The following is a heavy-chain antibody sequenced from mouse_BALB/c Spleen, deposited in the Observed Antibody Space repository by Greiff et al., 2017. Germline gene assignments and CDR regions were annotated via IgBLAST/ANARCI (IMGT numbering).Heavy chain of an antibody. CDR1: GFTFSSYA. J-gene: IGHJ3*01. CDR3: ARVHGSWFAY. Sequence: DVKLVESGGGLVKPGGSLKLSCAASGFTFSSYAMSWVRQTPEKRLEWVASISSGGSTYYPDSVKGRFTISRDNARNILYLQMSSLRSEDTAMYYCARVHGSWFAYWGQGTLVTVSA. CDR2: ISSGGST. V-gene: IGHV5-6-5*01. D-gene: IGHD2-2*01.